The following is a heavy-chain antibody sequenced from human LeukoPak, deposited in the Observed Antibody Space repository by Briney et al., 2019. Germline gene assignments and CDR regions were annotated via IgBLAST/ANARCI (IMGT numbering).Heavy chain of an antibody. CDR1: GGSISSYF. CDR2: IHTSGST. D-gene: IGHD3-10*01. CDR3: ARDLYYHGSGSYYNPYYFDY. V-gene: IGHV4-4*07. Sequence: PSETLSLTCSVSGGSISSYFWSWIRQPTGKGLEWIGRIHTSGSTNYNPSLKSRVSMSVDTSKNQFSLKLSSVTAADTAVYYCARDLYYHGSGSYYNPYYFDYWGQGTLVTVSS. J-gene: IGHJ4*02.